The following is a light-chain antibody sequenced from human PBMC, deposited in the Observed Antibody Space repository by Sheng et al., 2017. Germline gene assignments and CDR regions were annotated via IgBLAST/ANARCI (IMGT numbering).Light chain of an antibody. J-gene: IGLJ2*01. V-gene: IGLV1-47*01. CDR1: TSNIASKF. CDR3: ATWDDSLRSVV. CDR2: RDD. Sequence: QSVLTQPPSAPGTPGQRVTISCSGSTSNIASKFVYWYQQLPGTAPKLLIYRDDQRPSGVPDRFSGSKSGTSASLAISGLRSEDEADYFCATWDDSLRSVVFGGGTKLTVL.